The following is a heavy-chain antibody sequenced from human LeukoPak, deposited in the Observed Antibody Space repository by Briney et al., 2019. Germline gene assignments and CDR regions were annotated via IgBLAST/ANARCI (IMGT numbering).Heavy chain of an antibody. D-gene: IGHD6-13*01. V-gene: IGHV3-11*01. CDR2: IPFSSSTT. Sequence: GGSLRLSCAASGFTFSDYYMGWIRQAPGKGLEWVSYIPFSSSTTYYADSVKGRFTISRDNAKNSLYLQMNSLRADDTAVYYCARGRSSSWPYNLFDPWGQGTLVTVSS. CDR3: ARGRSSSWPYNLFDP. J-gene: IGHJ5*02. CDR1: GFTFSDYY.